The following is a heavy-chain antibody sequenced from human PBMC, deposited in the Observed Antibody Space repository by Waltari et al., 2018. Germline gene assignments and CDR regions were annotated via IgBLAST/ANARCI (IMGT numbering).Heavy chain of an antibody. J-gene: IGHJ6*02. V-gene: IGHV1-18*04. CDR1: GYTFTNYG. CDR3: GRVALGSGFGPYFYYGMDV. Sequence: QVQLVQSGAEVEKPGASVRVPCRAYGYTFTNYGLSWVRQVPGQGLEWMGWISAYNGITNYAQRLQGRVTLTTDTSTSTAYLDLRSLKSDDTAIYYCGRVALGSGFGPYFYYGMDVWGQGTTVTVSS. D-gene: IGHD6-19*01. CDR2: ISAYNGIT.